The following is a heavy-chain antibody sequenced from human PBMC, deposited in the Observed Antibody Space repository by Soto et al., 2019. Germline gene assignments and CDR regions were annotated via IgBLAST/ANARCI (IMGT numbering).Heavy chain of an antibody. J-gene: IGHJ4*02. V-gene: IGHV3-73*01. CDR2: IRGKANNFAT. D-gene: IGHD3-22*01. Sequence: EVQLVESGGGLVQPGGSLKLSCSGSGFIFSGSDIHWVRQAPGKGLEWVARIRGKANNFATTYTASVRGRFTISRDDSKNTAYLQMNSLKREDTAVYYCTRHPPDYYDSNGFFDYWGQGTLVTVSS. CDR1: GFIFSGSD. CDR3: TRHPPDYYDSNGFFDY.